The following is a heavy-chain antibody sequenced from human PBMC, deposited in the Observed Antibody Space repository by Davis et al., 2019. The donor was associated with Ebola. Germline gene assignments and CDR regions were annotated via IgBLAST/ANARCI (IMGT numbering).Heavy chain of an antibody. CDR2: IYYSGST. V-gene: IGHV4-59*01. CDR1: GGSISSYY. Sequence: MPSETLSLTCTVSGGSISSYYWSWIRQPPGKGLEWIGYIYYSGSTNYNPSLKSRVTISVDTSKNQFSLKLSSVTAADTAVYYCARSILTGYTRRGGFDPWGQGTLVTVSS. J-gene: IGHJ5*02. CDR3: ARSILTGYTRRGGFDP. D-gene: IGHD3-9*01.